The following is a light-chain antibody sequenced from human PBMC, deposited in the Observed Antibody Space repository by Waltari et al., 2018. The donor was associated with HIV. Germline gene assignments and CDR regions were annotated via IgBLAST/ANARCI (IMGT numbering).Light chain of an antibody. CDR3: QAWGTSPAV. Sequence: SYEFTQPPSLSVSPGQTCRVTCSGDKLGETLVWWYQQKPGKSPVLIIYEDTKRPSGIPARFSASTSGDTATLTISGTQSVDEADYYCQAWGTSPAVFGTGTRVTVL. CDR2: EDT. V-gene: IGLV3-1*01. CDR1: KLGETL. J-gene: IGLJ1*01.